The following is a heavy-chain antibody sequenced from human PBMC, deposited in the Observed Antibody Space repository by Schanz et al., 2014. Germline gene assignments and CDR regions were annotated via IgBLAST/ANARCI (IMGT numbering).Heavy chain of an antibody. J-gene: IGHJ4*02. CDR2: ISYSGST. D-gene: IGHD2-15*01. CDR3: ARDRGYCSGGSCLTFDY. Sequence: QLQLQESGSGLVEPSQTLSLTCGVSGGSISSGGYSWTWIRQPPGKGLEWIGFISYSGSTYYNPSLKSRVTISVDTSKNQFSLNLSSATAADTAVYYCARDRGYCSGGSCLTFDYWGQGTLXTVSS. CDR1: GGSISSGGYS. V-gene: IGHV4-30-2*05.